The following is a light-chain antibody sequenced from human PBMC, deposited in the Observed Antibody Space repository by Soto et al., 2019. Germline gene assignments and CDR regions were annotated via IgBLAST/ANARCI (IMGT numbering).Light chain of an antibody. V-gene: IGLV2-23*02. CDR2: EVS. Sequence: QSALTQPASVSGSPGQSITISCTGTSSDVGSYNLVSWYQQHPGKAPKLMIYEVSKRPSGVSNRFSGSKSGNTASLTISGLQVEDEADYYCCSYSGSSTYVFGTGNKVTVL. CDR3: CSYSGSSTYV. CDR1: SSDVGSYNL. J-gene: IGLJ1*01.